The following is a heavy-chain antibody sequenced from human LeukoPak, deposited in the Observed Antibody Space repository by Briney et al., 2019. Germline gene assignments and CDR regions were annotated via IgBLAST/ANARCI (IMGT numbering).Heavy chain of an antibody. CDR1: GFTFSSYG. CDR3: AKNLWFGELYNGMDV. D-gene: IGHD3-10*01. Sequence: PGGSLRLSCAASGFTFSSYGMHWVRQAPGKGLGWVAVISYDGSNKYYADSVKGRFTISRDNSKNTLYLQMNSMRAEDTAVYYCAKNLWFGELYNGMDVWGKGTRSPSPQ. J-gene: IGHJ6*04. CDR2: ISYDGSNK. V-gene: IGHV3-30*18.